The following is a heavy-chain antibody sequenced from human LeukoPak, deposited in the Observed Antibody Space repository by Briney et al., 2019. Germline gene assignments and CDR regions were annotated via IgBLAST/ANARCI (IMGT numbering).Heavy chain of an antibody. CDR1: GGSISSGDYY. J-gene: IGHJ6*04. CDR3: ARGENYYYGMDV. CDR2: IYYSGST. Sequence: SQTLSLTCTVSGGSISSGDYYWRWLRQPPGTGLEWIGYIYYSGSTYYNPSLKSRVTISVDTSKNQFSLKLSSVTAADTAVYYCARGENYYYGMDVWGKGTTVTVSS. V-gene: IGHV4-30-4*01.